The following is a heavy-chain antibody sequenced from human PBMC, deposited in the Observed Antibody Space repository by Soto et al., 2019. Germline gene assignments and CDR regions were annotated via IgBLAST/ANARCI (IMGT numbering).Heavy chain of an antibody. CDR3: ARAPYYGSGSYAFDY. V-gene: IGHV1-18*01. CDR2: ISAYNGNT. CDR1: GYTFTSYG. Sequence: GASVKVSCKASGYTFTSYGISWVRQAPGQGLEWMGWISAYNGNTNYAQKLQGRVTMTTDTSTSTAYMELRSLRSDDTAVYYCARAPYYGSGSYAFDYWGQGTLVTVSS. J-gene: IGHJ4*02. D-gene: IGHD3-10*01.